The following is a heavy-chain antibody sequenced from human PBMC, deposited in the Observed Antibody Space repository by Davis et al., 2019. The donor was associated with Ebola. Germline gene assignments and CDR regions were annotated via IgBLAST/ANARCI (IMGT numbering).Heavy chain of an antibody. CDR3: ARGFLEWLGSNNWFDP. J-gene: IGHJ5*02. Sequence: ASVKVSCKASGYTFTSYDINWVRQATGQGLEWMGWMNPNSGNTGYAQKFQGRVTMTRNTSISTAYMELSSLRSEDTAVYYCARGFLEWLGSNNWFDPWGQGTLVTVSS. CDR2: MNPNSGNT. D-gene: IGHD3-3*01. V-gene: IGHV1-8*01. CDR1: GYTFTSYD.